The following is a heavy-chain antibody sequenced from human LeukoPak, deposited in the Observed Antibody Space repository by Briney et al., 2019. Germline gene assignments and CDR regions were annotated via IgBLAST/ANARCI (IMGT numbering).Heavy chain of an antibody. CDR1: GFTFSDYY. D-gene: IGHD6-19*01. J-gene: IGHJ4*02. V-gene: IGHV3-11*04. Sequence: GGSLRLSCAASGFTFSDYYMSWIRQAPGKGLEWVSYISSSGRTIYYADSVKGRITISRDNAKNSLNLQTNSLRAEDTAVYYRARVAVTGIGVDYWGQGTLVTVSS. CDR3: ARVAVTGIGVDY. CDR2: ISSSGRTI.